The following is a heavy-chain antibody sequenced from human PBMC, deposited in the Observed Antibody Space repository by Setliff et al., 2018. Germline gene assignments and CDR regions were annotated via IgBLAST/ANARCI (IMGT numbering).Heavy chain of an antibody. CDR1: GGSVTSHY. V-gene: IGHV4-59*02. Sequence: SETLSLTCTVSGGSVTSHYWSWVRQPPGKGLEWIGVIFYSGDTNSHPSLKSRVTMSVDTSKNQFSLNLKSVTTADTAIYYCARGGTYRYFDYWGQGALVTVSS. J-gene: IGHJ4*02. CDR2: IFYSGDT. CDR3: ARGGTYRYFDY.